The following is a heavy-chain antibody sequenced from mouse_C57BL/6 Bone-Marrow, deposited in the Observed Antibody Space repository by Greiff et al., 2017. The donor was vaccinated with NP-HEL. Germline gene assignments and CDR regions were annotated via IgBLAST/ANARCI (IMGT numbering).Heavy chain of an antibody. V-gene: IGHV1-54*01. D-gene: IGHD1-1*01. CDR2: INPGSGGT. CDR3: ARRDYYGSIAMDY. CDR1: GYAFTNYL. Sequence: VQLQQSGAELVRPGTSVKVSCKASGYAFTNYLIEWVKQRPGQGLEWIGVINPGSGGTNYNEKFKGKATLTADKSSSTAYMQLSSLTSEDSAVYFCARRDYYGSIAMDYWGQGTSVTVSS. J-gene: IGHJ4*01.